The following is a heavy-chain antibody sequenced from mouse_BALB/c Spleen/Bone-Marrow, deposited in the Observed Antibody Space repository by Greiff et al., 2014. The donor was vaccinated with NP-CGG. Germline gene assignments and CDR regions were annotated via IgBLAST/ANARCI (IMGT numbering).Heavy chain of an antibody. J-gene: IGHJ4*01. D-gene: IGHD4-1*01. CDR3: ARCNWDEYYAMDY. Sequence: VQLQQSGGELVRPGALVKLSRKASGFNIKEYYMHRGKKKPEQGLEGIGWIDPENGNTIYDPKFQGKASITADTSSNTAYLQLSSLTSEDTAVYYCARCNWDEYYAMDYWGQGTSVTVSS. CDR2: IDPENGNT. V-gene: IGHV14-1*02. CDR1: GFNIKEYY.